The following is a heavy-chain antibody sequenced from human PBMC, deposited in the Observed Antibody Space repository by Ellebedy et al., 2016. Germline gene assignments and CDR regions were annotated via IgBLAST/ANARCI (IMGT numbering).Heavy chain of an antibody. CDR2: IYYSGST. J-gene: IGHJ4*02. Sequence: SETLSLXXTVSGGSISSGGYYWSWIRQHPGKGLEWIGYIYYSGSTNYNPSLKSRVTISVDTSKNQFSLKLSSVTAADTAVYYCARVADGINFDYWGQGTLVTVSS. CDR3: ARVADGINFDY. V-gene: IGHV4-61*08. CDR1: GGSISSGGYY.